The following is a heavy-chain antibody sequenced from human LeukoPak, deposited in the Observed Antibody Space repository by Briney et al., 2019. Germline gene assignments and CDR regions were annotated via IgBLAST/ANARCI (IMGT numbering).Heavy chain of an antibody. CDR3: ARDPSSLDAFDI. Sequence: SQTLSLTCTVFGGSISSGGYYWSWIRQHPGKGLEWIGYIYYSGSTYYNPSLKSRVTISVDTSKNQFSLRLSSVTAADTAVYYCARDPSSLDAFDIWGQGTMVTVSS. V-gene: IGHV4-31*03. J-gene: IGHJ3*02. CDR2: IYYSGST. CDR1: GGSISSGGYY.